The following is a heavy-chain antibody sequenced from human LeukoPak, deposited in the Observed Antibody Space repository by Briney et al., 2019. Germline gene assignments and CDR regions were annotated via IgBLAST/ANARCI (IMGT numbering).Heavy chain of an antibody. V-gene: IGHV3-23*01. Sequence: GGSLRLSCAASGFTFSSYAMSWVRQAPGKGLEWVSAISGSGGGTYYADSVKGRFTISRDNSKNTLYLQMNSLRAEDTAVYYCAKDPYYDFWSGYPHYYYYGMDVWGQGTTVTVSS. D-gene: IGHD3-3*01. J-gene: IGHJ6*02. CDR2: ISGSGGGT. CDR1: GFTFSSYA. CDR3: AKDPYYDFWSGYPHYYYYGMDV.